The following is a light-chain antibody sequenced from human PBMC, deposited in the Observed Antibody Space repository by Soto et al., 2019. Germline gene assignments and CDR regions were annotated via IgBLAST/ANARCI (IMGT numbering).Light chain of an antibody. CDR2: DAS. J-gene: IGKJ1*01. CDR3: QQCNNWPKT. Sequence: EIVMTQSPDTLSVSPGETATLSCRASQSVGSNLAWYQQKPGQAPRLLISDASTKAAGLPARFSGSGSGTEFTFIISILQSEDFAVYYCQQCNNWPKTFGQGTKVDIK. CDR1: QSVGSN. V-gene: IGKV3-15*01.